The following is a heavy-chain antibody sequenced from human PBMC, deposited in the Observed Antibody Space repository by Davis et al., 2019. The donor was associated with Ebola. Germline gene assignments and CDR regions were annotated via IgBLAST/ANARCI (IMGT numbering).Heavy chain of an antibody. J-gene: IGHJ6*04. D-gene: IGHD6-13*01. V-gene: IGHV1-2*06. CDR2: INPNSGGT. Sequence: AASVKVSCKASGYTFTSYYMHWVRQAPGQGLEWMGRINPNSGGTNYSQKFQGRVTMTRDTSISTAYMELSRLRSDDTAVYYCTRTTGERVAAAFGMDVWGKGTTVTVSS. CDR3: TRTTGERVAAAFGMDV. CDR1: GYTFTSYY.